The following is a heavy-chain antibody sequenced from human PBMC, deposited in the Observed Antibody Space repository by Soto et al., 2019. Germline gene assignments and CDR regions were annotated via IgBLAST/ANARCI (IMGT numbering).Heavy chain of an antibody. V-gene: IGHV3-21*01. CDR2: ISSSSSYI. Sequence: GGSLRLSCAASGFTFSSYSMNWVRQAPWKGLEWVSSISSSSSYIYYADSVKGRFTISRDNAKNSLYLPMNSLRAEDTAVYYCACFDFWSGSEGYWGQGTLVTVSS. D-gene: IGHD3-3*01. J-gene: IGHJ4*02. CDR3: ACFDFWSGSEGY. CDR1: GFTFSSYS.